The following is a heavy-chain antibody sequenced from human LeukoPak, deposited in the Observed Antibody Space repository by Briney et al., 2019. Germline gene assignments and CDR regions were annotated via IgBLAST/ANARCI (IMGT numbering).Heavy chain of an antibody. Sequence: GGSLRLSCAASGFTFSSYAMSRVRQAPGKGLEWVSYISSSGSTIYYADSVKGRFTISRDNAKNSLYLQMNSLRAEDTALYYCAKDMGLGTNPFFDYWGQGTLVTVSS. CDR3: AKDMGLGTNPFFDY. D-gene: IGHD1-14*01. CDR2: ISSSGSTI. J-gene: IGHJ4*02. CDR1: GFTFSSYA. V-gene: IGHV3-48*04.